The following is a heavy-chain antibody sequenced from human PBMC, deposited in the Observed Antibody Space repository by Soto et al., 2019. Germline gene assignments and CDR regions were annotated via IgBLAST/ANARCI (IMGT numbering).Heavy chain of an antibody. CDR2: ISSSSSYI. CDR3: ARDKVVGGWFGELFPYFDY. CDR1: GFTFSSYS. J-gene: IGHJ4*02. D-gene: IGHD3-10*01. Sequence: GGSLRLSCAASGFTFSSYSMNWVRQAPGKGLEWVSSISSSSSYIYYADSVKGRFTISRDNAKNSLYLQMNSLRAEDTAVYYCARDKVVGGWFGELFPYFDYWGQGTLVTVSS. V-gene: IGHV3-21*01.